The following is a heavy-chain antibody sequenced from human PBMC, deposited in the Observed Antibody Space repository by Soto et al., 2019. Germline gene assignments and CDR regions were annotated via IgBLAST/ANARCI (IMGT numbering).Heavy chain of an antibody. D-gene: IGHD3-9*01. V-gene: IGHV4-34*01. Sequence: SETLSLTCAVYGGSFSGYYWSWIRQPPGKGLEWIGEINHRGSTNYNPSLKTRVTISLDKSKSQFSLKLNSVTAADSAVYFCARLEGLATISYYFDYWGQGTLVTVSS. CDR3: ARLEGLATISYYFDY. CDR1: GGSFSGYY. CDR2: INHRGST. J-gene: IGHJ4*02.